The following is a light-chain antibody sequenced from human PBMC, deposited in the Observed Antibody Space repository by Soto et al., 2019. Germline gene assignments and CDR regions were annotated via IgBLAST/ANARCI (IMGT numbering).Light chain of an antibody. V-gene: IGLV1-40*01. J-gene: IGLJ2*01. CDR3: QSYDRSLSGVV. CDR2: GNS. Sequence: QSVLTQPPSVSGAPGQRVTISCTGSSSNIGAGYDVHWYQQLPGTAPKLLIYGNSNRPSGVPDRSSGSKSGTSASLAITGLQAADAADHYCQSYDRSLSGVVFGGGTQLTVL. CDR1: SSNIGAGYD.